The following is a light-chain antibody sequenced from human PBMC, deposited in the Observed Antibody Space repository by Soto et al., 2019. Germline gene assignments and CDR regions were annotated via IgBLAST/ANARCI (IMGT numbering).Light chain of an antibody. J-gene: IGKJ1*01. CDR2: GAS. Sequence: ETVLTQSASTLSWSAGDTATLTCRASQSGRSYFAWYQQKPGQAPRLLIYGASTRATGIPDRFSGSGSGTDFNLTISRLEPEDFAVYYCQQYGSSPKTFGQGTKVDIK. CDR1: QSGRSY. CDR3: QQYGSSPKT. V-gene: IGKV3-20*01.